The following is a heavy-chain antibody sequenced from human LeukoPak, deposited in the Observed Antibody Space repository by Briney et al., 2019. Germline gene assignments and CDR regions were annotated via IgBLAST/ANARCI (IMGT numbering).Heavy chain of an antibody. D-gene: IGHD3-22*01. V-gene: IGHV3-7*05. CDR2: IKQDGGEK. CDR1: RFTFGSYW. Sequence: GGSLRLSCAASRFTFGSYWMAWVRQAPGTGLEWVANIKQDGGEKHYVDSVQGRFTISRDNVKNSLYLQMNSLRAEDTAVYYCARDVGYDSSGSYPYYFDYWGLGTLVTVSS. J-gene: IGHJ4*02. CDR3: ARDVGYDSSGSYPYYFDY.